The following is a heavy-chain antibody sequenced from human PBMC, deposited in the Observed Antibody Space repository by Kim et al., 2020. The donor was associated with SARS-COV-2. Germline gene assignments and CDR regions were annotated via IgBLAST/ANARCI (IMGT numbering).Heavy chain of an antibody. CDR1: GYSFTSYW. CDR2: IDPSDSYT. CDR3: ARQWTYCSSTSCYSWFDP. V-gene: IGHV5-10-1*01. J-gene: IGHJ5*02. Sequence: GASLKISCKGSGYSFTSYWISWVRQMPGKGLEWMGRIDPSDSYTNYSPSFQGHVTISADKSISTAYLQWSSLKASDTAMYYCARQWTYCSSTSCYSWFDPWGQGTLVTVSS. D-gene: IGHD2-2*02.